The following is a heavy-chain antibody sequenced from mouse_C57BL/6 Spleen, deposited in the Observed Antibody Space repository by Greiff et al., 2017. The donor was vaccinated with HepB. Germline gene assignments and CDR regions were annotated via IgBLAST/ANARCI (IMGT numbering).Heavy chain of an antibody. CDR3: ARDGEARYFDV. Sequence: EVKLQESGPGLVKPSQSLSLTCSVTGYSITSGYYWNWIRQFPGNKLEWMGYISYDGSNNYNPSLKNRISITRDTSKNQFFLKLNSVTTEDTATYYCARDGEARYFDVWGTGTTVTVSS. CDR2: ISYDGSN. V-gene: IGHV3-6*01. CDR1: GYSITSGYY. J-gene: IGHJ1*03.